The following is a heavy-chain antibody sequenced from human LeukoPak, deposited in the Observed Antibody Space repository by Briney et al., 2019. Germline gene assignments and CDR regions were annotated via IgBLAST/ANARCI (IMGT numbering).Heavy chain of an antibody. CDR1: GGTFSSYA. D-gene: IGHD1-14*01. V-gene: IGHV1-69*13. J-gene: IGHJ1*01. Sequence: ASVKVSCKASGGTFSSYAISWVRQAPGQGLEWMGGIIPIFGTANYAQKFQGRVTITADESTSTAYMELSSLRSEDTAVYYCARDSSEFRSLLFHWGQGTLVTVSS. CDR2: IIPIFGTA. CDR3: ARDSSEFRSLLFH.